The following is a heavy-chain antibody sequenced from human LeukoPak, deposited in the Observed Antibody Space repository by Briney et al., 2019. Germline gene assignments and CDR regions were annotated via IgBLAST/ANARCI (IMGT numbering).Heavy chain of an antibody. V-gene: IGHV4-34*01. J-gene: IGHJ5*02. CDR1: GESFRAYY. CDR3: ARGDCGNQRSNNWFDP. D-gene: IGHD4-11*01. CDR2: ISHSGST. Sequence: SETLSLTCAVYGESFRAYYWTWLRQPPGRGLEWIGEISHSGSTNYNPSLKSRVTISVDTSKNQFTLSLNSVTAADTAMYYCARGDCGNQRSNNWFDPWGQGTLVTVSS.